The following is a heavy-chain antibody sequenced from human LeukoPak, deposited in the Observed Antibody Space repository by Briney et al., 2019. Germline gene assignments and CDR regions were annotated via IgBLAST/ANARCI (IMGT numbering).Heavy chain of an antibody. V-gene: IGHV4-34*01. CDR2: INHSGST. D-gene: IGHD1-26*01. Sequence: SETLSLTCAVYGGSFSGYYWSWIRQPPGKGLEWIGEINHSGSTNYNPSLKSRVTISVDTSKSQFSLKLSSVTAADTAVYYCARGSGSYPRAFDYWGQGTLVTVSS. CDR3: ARGSGSYPRAFDY. CDR1: GGSFSGYY. J-gene: IGHJ4*02.